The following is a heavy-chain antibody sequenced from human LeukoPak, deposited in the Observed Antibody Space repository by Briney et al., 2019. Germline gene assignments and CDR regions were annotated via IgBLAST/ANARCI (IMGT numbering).Heavy chain of an antibody. Sequence: GGSLRLSCAASGFTFSSYSMNRVRQAPGKGLEWVSSITDSSSYIYYADSLKGRFTISRDNAKNSLYLQMNSLRAEDTAFYYCAINGGGDSGYGNFDYWGQGTLVTVSS. V-gene: IGHV3-21*04. CDR3: AINGGGDSGYGNFDY. D-gene: IGHD5-12*01. CDR1: GFTFSSYS. CDR2: ITDSSSYI. J-gene: IGHJ4*02.